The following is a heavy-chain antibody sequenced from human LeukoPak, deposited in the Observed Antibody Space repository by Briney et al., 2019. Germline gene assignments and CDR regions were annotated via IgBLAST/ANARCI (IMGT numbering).Heavy chain of an antibody. CDR2: ISGSGGST. J-gene: IGHJ4*02. Sequence: GGSLRLSCAASGFTVRKEYMTWVRQAPGKGLEWVSAISGSGGSTYYADSVKGRFTISRDNSKNTLYLQMNSLRAEDTAVYYCAKVRGYSYATHIDYWGQGTLVTVSS. D-gene: IGHD5-18*01. CDR1: GFTVRKEY. V-gene: IGHV3-23*01. CDR3: AKVRGYSYATHIDY.